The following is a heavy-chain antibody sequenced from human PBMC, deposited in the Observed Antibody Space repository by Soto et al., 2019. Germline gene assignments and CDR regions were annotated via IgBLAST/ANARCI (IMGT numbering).Heavy chain of an antibody. CDR1: GYTFISYG. D-gene: IGHD1-26*01. J-gene: IGHJ4*02. CDR2: ISAYNGHT. CDR3: ARDDVIVGATFDY. Sequence: GASVKVSCKASGYTFISYGISWVRQAPGQGLEWMGWISAYNGHTKYAQKFQGRVTMTTDTSTSTAYMELRSLRSDDTAVYYCARDDVIVGATFDYWGQGTLVTVSS. V-gene: IGHV1-18*01.